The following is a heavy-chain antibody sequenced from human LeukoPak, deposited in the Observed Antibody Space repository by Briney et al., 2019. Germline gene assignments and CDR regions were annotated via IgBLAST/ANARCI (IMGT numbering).Heavy chain of an antibody. D-gene: IGHD6-13*01. CDR1: GFTFSSYV. CDR3: ARDPKTGYISYYYYYGMDV. CDR2: IWYDGSNK. Sequence: GGSLRLSCAASGFTFSSYVMHWVRQAPGKGLEWVAVIWYDGSNKYYADSVKGRFTISRDNSKNTLYLQMNSLRAEDTAVYYCARDPKTGYISYYYYYGMDVWGQGTTVTVSS. J-gene: IGHJ6*02. V-gene: IGHV3-33*01.